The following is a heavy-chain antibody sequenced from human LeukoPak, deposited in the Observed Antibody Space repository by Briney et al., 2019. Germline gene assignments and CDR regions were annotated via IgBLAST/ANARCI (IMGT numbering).Heavy chain of an antibody. D-gene: IGHD6-13*01. J-gene: IGHJ5*02. CDR3: ARDRIAAAGYGWFDP. CDR2: ISAYNGNT. CDR1: GYTFTSYG. Sequence: ASVKVSCKASGYTFTSYGISWVRQAPGQGLEWMGWISAYNGNTNYAQKLQGRVTMTTDTSTSTAYMELRSLRSDDTAVYYCARDRIAAAGYGWFDPWGQGTLVTVSS. V-gene: IGHV1-18*01.